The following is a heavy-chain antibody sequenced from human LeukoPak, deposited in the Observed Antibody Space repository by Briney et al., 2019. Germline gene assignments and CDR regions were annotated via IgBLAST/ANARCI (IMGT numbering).Heavy chain of an antibody. CDR2: IISSSII. CDR1: GFSFSSYS. CDR3: ARDSAWGLRREDYYYYGMDV. V-gene: IGHV3-48*02. J-gene: IGHJ6*02. Sequence: GGSLRLSCAASGFSFSSYSMNGVGKAPGKGLEGVSYIISSSIIYYADSVKGRFTISRDNAKNSLYLQMNSLRDEDTAVYYCARDSAWGLRREDYYYYGMDVWGQGTTVTVSS. D-gene: IGHD1-26*01.